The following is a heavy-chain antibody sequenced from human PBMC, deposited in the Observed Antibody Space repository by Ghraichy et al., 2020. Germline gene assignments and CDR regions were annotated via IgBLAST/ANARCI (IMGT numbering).Heavy chain of an antibody. CDR3: ARESGSRIPPIAVGYSKVPYDY. D-gene: IGHD6-19*01. Sequence: GGSLRLSCAASGFTFSSYSMNWVRQAPGKGLEWVSYISSSSSTIYYADSVKGRFTISRDNAKNSLYLQMNSLRDEDTAVYYCARESGSRIPPIAVGYSKVPYDYWGQGTLVTVSS. CDR1: GFTFSSYS. V-gene: IGHV3-48*02. J-gene: IGHJ4*02. CDR2: ISSSSSTI.